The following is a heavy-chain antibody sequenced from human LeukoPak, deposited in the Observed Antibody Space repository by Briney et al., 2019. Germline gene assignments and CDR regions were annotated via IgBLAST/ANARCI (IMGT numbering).Heavy chain of an antibody. D-gene: IGHD3-22*01. CDR1: GGTFSSYT. J-gene: IGHJ4*02. CDR3: ARDGTGGGYYYYFDY. V-gene: IGHV1-69*04. Sequence: SVKVSCKASGGTFSSYTISWVRQAPGQGLEWMGRITPILGIANYAQKFQGRVTITADKSTSTAYMELSSLRSEDTAVYYCARDGTGGGYYYYFDYWGQGTLVTVSS. CDR2: ITPILGIA.